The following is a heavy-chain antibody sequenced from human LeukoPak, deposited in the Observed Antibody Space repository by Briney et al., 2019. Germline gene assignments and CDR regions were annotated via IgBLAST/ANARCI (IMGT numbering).Heavy chain of an antibody. V-gene: IGHV3-30-3*01. Sequence: GGSLRLSCAASGFTFSSYAMHWVRQAPGKGLEWVAVISYDGSNKYYADSVKGRFTISRDNSKNTLYLQMNSLRAEDTAVYYCARSGYGYFLDYWGQGTLVTVSS. J-gene: IGHJ4*02. CDR2: ISYDGSNK. CDR1: GFTFSSYA. CDR3: ARSGYGYFLDY. D-gene: IGHD5-18*01.